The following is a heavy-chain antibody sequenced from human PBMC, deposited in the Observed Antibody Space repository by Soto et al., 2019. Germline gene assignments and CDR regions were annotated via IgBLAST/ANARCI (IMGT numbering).Heavy chain of an antibody. V-gene: IGHV4-31*03. CDR3: ARFAKEEDRKVGSWYYFDY. Sequence: SETLSLTCTVSSGSISSGGYYWSWVRQHPGKGLEWIGNIHYSGRTYYNPSLKSRVTITVDTSKNQFSLKLSSVTAADTAVYYCARFAKEEDRKVGSWYYFDYWGQGTRVTSPQ. D-gene: IGHD6-13*01. CDR1: SGSISSGGYY. J-gene: IGHJ4*02. CDR2: IHYSGRT.